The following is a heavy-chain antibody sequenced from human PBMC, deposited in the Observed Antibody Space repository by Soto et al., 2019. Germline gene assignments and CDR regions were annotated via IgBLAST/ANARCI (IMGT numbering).Heavy chain of an antibody. CDR3: ARDYYYDISTHFDY. Sequence: ASVKVSCKASGYTFTNYAIHWVRQAPGQRPEWMGWINAGNGNTKYSQKFQGRVTITSDTSASTAYMELSGLRSEDTAVYYCARDYYYDISTHFDYWGQGTLVTVSS. J-gene: IGHJ4*02. D-gene: IGHD3-22*01. CDR1: GYTFTNYA. V-gene: IGHV1-3*01. CDR2: INAGNGNT.